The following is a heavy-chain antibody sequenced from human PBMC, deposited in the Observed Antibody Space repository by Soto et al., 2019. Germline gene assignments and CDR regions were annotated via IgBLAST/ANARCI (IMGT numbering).Heavy chain of an antibody. V-gene: IGHV4-34*01. CDR2: INHSGST. Sequence: PSETLSLTCAVYGGSFSGYYWSWTRQPPGKGLEWIGEINHSGSTNYNPSLKSRVTISVDTSKNQFSLKLSSVTAADTAVYYCARSRYSSGWYVAWWFDPWGQGTLVTVSS. CDR3: ARSRYSSGWYVAWWFDP. J-gene: IGHJ5*02. D-gene: IGHD6-19*01. CDR1: GGSFSGYY.